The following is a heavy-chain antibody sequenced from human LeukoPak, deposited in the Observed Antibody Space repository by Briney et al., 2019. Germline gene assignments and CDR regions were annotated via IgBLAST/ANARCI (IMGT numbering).Heavy chain of an antibody. CDR1: GGSISSSSYY. CDR3: ARLGYSYGIIDY. J-gene: IGHJ4*02. Sequence: SETLSLTRTVSGGSISSSSYYWGWIRQPPGKGLEWIGSIYYSGSTYYNPSLKSRVTISVDTSKNQFSLKLSSVTAADTAVYYCARLGYSYGIIDYWGQGTLVTVSS. V-gene: IGHV4-39*01. CDR2: IYYSGST. D-gene: IGHD5-18*01.